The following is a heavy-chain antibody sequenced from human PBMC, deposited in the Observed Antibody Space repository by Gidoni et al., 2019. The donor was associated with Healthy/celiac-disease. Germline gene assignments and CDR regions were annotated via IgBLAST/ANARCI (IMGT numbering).Heavy chain of an antibody. D-gene: IGHD6-6*01. CDR3: AAKYSSSPLGP. CDR1: GFTFSSYG. J-gene: IGHJ5*02. CDR2: IWYDGSNK. V-gene: IGHV3-33*01. Sequence: QVQLVESGGGVVQPGRSLRLSCAASGFTFSSYGMHWVRQAPGKGLAWVAVIWYDGSNKYYANPVKGRFTISRDNSKNTLYLQMNSLRAEDTAVYYCAAKYSSSPLGPWGQGTLVTVSS.